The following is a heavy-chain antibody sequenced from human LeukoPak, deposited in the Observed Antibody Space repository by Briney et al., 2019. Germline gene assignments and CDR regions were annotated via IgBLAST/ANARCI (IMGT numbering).Heavy chain of an antibody. CDR2: IYYSGST. Sequence: SETLSLTCTVSGGSISSYYWSWIRQPPGKGLEWIGYIYYSGSTNYNPSLKSRVTISVDTSKNQFSLKLASVTAADTAVYYCARVNPLGYCSGGSCAVSDYWGRGTLVTVSS. V-gene: IGHV4-59*01. D-gene: IGHD2-15*01. CDR1: GGSISSYY. J-gene: IGHJ4*02. CDR3: ARVNPLGYCSGGSCAVSDY.